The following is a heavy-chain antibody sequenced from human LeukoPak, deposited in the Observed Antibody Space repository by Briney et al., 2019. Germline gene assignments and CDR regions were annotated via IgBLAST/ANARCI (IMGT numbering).Heavy chain of an antibody. D-gene: IGHD1-1*01. Sequence: SGGSLRLSCAASGFTFSSYSMNWVRQAPGKGLEWVSSISSSSSYIYYADSVKGRFTISRDNAKNSLYLQMNSLRAEDTAVYYCARELESDAFDIWGQGTMVTVSS. CDR3: ARELESDAFDI. V-gene: IGHV3-21*01. CDR2: ISSSSSYI. CDR1: GFTFSSYS. J-gene: IGHJ3*02.